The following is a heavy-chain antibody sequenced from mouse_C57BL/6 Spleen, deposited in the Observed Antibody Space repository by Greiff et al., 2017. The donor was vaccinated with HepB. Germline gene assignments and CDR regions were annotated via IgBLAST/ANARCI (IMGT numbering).Heavy chain of an antibody. D-gene: IGHD2-3*01. Sequence: EVQLVESGGDLVKPGGSLKLSCAASGFTFSSYGMSWVRQTPDKRLEWVATISSGGSYTYYPDSVKGRFTISRDNAKNTLYLQMSSLKSEDTAMYYCASDGYYFLAYWGQGTLVTVSA. CDR1: GFTFSSYG. CDR3: ASDGYYFLAY. CDR2: ISSGGSYT. V-gene: IGHV5-6*01. J-gene: IGHJ3*01.